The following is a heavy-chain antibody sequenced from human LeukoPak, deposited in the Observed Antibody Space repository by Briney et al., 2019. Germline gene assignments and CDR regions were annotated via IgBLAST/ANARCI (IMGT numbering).Heavy chain of an antibody. J-gene: IGHJ6*03. CDR1: GGSISSYY. CDR3: ARAHSYGYFGYYYMDV. V-gene: IGHV4-4*07. Sequence: PSETLSLTCTVSGGSISSYYWSWIRQPAGKGLEWIGRIYTSGSTNYNPSLKSRVTMSVDTSKNQFSLKLSSVTAADTAVYYCARAHSYGYFGYYYMDVWGKGTTVTVSS. D-gene: IGHD5-18*01. CDR2: IYTSGST.